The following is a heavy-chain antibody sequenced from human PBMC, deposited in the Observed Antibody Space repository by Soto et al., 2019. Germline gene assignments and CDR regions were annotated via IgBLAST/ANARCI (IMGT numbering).Heavy chain of an antibody. CDR3: ARDGGYCSSTSCYGPHDAFYI. Sequence: GASVKVSCKASGYTFTSYGISWVRQAPGQGLEWMGWISAYNGNTNYAQKLQGRVTMTTDTSTSTAYMELRSLRSDDTAVYYCARDGGYCSSTSCYGPHDAFYIWGQGTMVTVSS. CDR2: ISAYNGNT. CDR1: GYTFTSYG. V-gene: IGHV1-18*01. D-gene: IGHD2-2*01. J-gene: IGHJ3*02.